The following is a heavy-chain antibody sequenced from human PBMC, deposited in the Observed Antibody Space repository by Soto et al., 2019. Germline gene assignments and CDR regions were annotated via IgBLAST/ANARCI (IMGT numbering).Heavy chain of an antibody. CDR3: AKRGDKGYYFDY. CDR1: GFIFSDYG. V-gene: IGHV3-23*01. CDR2: ISGSGGDT. D-gene: IGHD2-21*02. J-gene: IGHJ4*02. Sequence: EVQLLEAGGDLVQPGESLRLACAASGFIFSDYGMSWVRQAPGKGLEWVSAISGSGGDTYYADSVKGRFTISRDNSKNTLFLQIISLRAEDTAVYYCAKRGDKGYYFDYWGQGTLVTVSS.